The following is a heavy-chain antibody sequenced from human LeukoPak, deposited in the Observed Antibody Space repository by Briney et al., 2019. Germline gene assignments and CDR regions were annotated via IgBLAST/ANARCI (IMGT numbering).Heavy chain of an antibody. D-gene: IGHD2-21*01. Sequence: SETLSLTCTVSGGSISSGGFHWSWIRQHPGKGLEWIGYIYFSGSTYYNPSLKSRVTISVDTSKNQFSLKLSSLTAADTAVYYCARVMTASYSTCFDYWGQGALVTVSS. CDR3: ARVMTASYSTCFDY. J-gene: IGHJ4*02. V-gene: IGHV4-31*03. CDR1: GGSISSGGFH. CDR2: IYFSGST.